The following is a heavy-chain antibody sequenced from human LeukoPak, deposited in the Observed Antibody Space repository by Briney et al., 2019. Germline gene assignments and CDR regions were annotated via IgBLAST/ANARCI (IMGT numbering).Heavy chain of an antibody. CDR1: GFTFSTYA. CDR3: AKVARGSCYALCDFDY. CDR2: ISGSGAGT. J-gene: IGHJ4*02. V-gene: IGHV3-23*01. D-gene: IGHD2-15*01. Sequence: GGSLRLSCAASGFTFSTYAMSWVRQAPGKGLEWVSAISGSGAGTYYAEFVKGRFTISRDDSKNTLYLQINSLRAEDTAVYYCAKVARGSCYALCDFDYWGQGTLVTVSS.